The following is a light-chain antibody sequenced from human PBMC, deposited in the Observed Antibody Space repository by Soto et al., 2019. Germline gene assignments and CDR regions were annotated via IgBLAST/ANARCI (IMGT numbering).Light chain of an antibody. CDR1: QSVSSN. V-gene: IGKV3-15*01. Sequence: EIVMTQSPATLSVSPGERATLSCRASQSVSSNLAWYQQKPGQAPRLLIYGAYTRAAGVPARFSGSGSGTEFTLTITSLQSEDIALYYCQQYNIWPPITVGQGTRLQIK. J-gene: IGKJ5*01. CDR3: QQYNIWPPIT. CDR2: GAY.